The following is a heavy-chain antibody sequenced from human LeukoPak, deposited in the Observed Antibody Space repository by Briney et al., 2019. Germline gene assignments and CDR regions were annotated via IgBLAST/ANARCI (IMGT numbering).Heavy chain of an antibody. V-gene: IGHV5-51*01. CDR3: ARWSEEGVDY. D-gene: IGHD1-14*01. J-gene: IGHJ4*02. CDR1: GSRFTSYW. Sequence: GASLKISFKGSGSRFTSYWYGWVRQMPGKGLEWMGIIYPGDSDTRYSPSFQGQVTISADKSISTAYLQWSTLKASDTAMYYCARWSEEGVDYWGQGTLVTVSS. CDR2: IYPGDSDT.